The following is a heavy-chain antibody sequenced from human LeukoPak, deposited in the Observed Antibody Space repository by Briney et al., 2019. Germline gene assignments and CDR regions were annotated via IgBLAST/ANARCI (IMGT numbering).Heavy chain of an antibody. D-gene: IGHD6-19*01. CDR3: ARYDQWLVLGIDY. V-gene: IGHV3-21*01. CDR2: ISSSSSYI. J-gene: IGHJ4*02. Sequence: GGSLRLSCAASGFTFSSYSMNWVRQAPGKGLEWVSSISSSSSYIYYANSVKGRFTISRDNAKNSLYLQMNSLRAEDTAVHYCARYDQWLVLGIDYWGQGTLVTVSS. CDR1: GFTFSSYS.